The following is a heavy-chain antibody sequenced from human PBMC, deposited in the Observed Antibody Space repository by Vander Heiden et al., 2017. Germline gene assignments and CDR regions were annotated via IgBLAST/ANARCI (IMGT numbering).Heavy chain of an antibody. V-gene: IGHV3-33*01. D-gene: IGHD3-10*01. Sequence: QVQLVESGGGVVQPGRSLRLSCAASGFPFSSSGMNWVRQAPGKGLEWVAVIWYDGSNKYYADSVKGRFTISRDNSKNTLYLQMNSLRAEDTAVYYCARESDGSGSYYNAPFDYWGQGTLVTVSS. CDR2: IWYDGSNK. J-gene: IGHJ4*02. CDR1: GFPFSSSG. CDR3: ARESDGSGSYYNAPFDY.